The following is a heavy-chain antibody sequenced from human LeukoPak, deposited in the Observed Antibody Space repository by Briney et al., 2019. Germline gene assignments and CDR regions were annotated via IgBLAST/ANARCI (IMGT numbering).Heavy chain of an antibody. CDR2: IYSGGST. Sequence: GGSLRLSCAASGFTVSSNYMSWVRQAPGKGLEWVSVIYSGGSTYCADSVKGRFTISRDNSKNTLYLQMNSLRAEDTAVYYCARDNSYYDYVWGSYRPNWFDPWGQGTLVTVSS. D-gene: IGHD3-16*02. J-gene: IGHJ5*02. CDR3: ARDNSYYDYVWGSYRPNWFDP. V-gene: IGHV3-53*01. CDR1: GFTVSSNY.